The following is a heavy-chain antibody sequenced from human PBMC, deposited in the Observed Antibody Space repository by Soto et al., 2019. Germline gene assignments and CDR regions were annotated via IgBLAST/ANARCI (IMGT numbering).Heavy chain of an antibody. CDR2: IIPIFGTA. Sequence: QVQLVQSGAEVKKPGSSVKVSCKASGGTFSSYAISWVRQAPGQGLEWMGGIIPIFGTANYAQKFQGRVTITADESTSTADMELSSLRSEDTAVYYCARDPLGYSNYLTLDYWGQGTLVTVSS. CDR3: ARDPLGYSNYLTLDY. CDR1: GGTFSSYA. V-gene: IGHV1-69*01. D-gene: IGHD4-4*01. J-gene: IGHJ4*02.